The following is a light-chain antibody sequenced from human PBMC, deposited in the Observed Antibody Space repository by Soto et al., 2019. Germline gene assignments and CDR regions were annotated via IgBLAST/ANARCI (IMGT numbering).Light chain of an antibody. CDR3: QQYEDLPLT. J-gene: IGKJ4*01. CDR1: QDISKF. V-gene: IGKV1-33*01. Sequence: DIQMTQSPSSLSASVGDRVTITCQASQDISKFLNWYQLKPGKAPRLLIFDASSVETGVPSRSSGSGSGTHFTFTIDSLQAEDLATYYCQQYEDLPLTFGGGTTVEI. CDR2: DAS.